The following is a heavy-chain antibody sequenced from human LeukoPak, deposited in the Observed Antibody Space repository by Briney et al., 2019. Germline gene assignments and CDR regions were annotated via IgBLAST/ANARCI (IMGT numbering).Heavy chain of an antibody. CDR1: GFTFSSYA. D-gene: IGHD3-10*01. CDR2: ISGSGGST. Sequence: PGGSLRLSCAASGFTFSSYAMSWVRPAPGKGLEWVSAISGSGGSTYYADSVKGRFTISRDNSKNTLYLQMNSLRAEDTAVYYCAKDGLEWFGELKDYWGQGTLVTVSS. V-gene: IGHV3-23*01. J-gene: IGHJ4*02. CDR3: AKDGLEWFGELKDY.